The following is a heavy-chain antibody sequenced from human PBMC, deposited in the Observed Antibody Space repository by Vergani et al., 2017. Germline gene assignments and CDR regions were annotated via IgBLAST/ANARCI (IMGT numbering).Heavy chain of an antibody. CDR1: GFTFSSYA. Sequence: EVQLLESGGGLVQPGGSLRLSCAASGFTFSSYAMSWVRQAPGKGLEWVSAISGSGGSTYYADSVKGRFTISRDNSKNTLYLQMNSLRAEDTAVYYCAKDRVPAAKTLYYFDYWGQGTLVTVSS. D-gene: IGHD2-2*01. J-gene: IGHJ4*02. CDR3: AKDRVPAAKTLYYFDY. CDR2: ISGSGGST. V-gene: IGHV3-23*01.